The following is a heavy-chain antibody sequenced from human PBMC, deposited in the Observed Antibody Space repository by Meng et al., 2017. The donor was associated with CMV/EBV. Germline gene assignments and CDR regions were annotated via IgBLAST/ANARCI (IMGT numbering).Heavy chain of an antibody. CDR2: IYSGGST. Sequence: GESLKISRAASGFTVSSNYMSWVRQAPGKRLEWVSVIYSGGSTYYADSVKGRFTISRDNSKNTLYLQMNSLRAEDTAVYYCARVSVTSPPYYYYGMDVWGQGTTVTVSS. V-gene: IGHV3-53*01. J-gene: IGHJ6*02. D-gene: IGHD3-10*01. CDR3: ARVSVTSPPYYYYGMDV. CDR1: GFTVSSNY.